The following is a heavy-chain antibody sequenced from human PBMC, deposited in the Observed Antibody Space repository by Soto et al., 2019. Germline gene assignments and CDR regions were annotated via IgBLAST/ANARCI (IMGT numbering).Heavy chain of an antibody. J-gene: IGHJ4*02. CDR1: GFTFINYA. V-gene: IGHV3-23*01. CDR3: AKAYFVWSSEQPYYFDY. Sequence: EVQLLDSGGGLVQPGGSLRLSCAASGFTFINYAMTWVRQGPGKGLEWVSGISGSGGRSYYADSVKGRFTISRDNSNSTLYLQMNSLRAEDTAVYYCAKAYFVWSSEQPYYFDYWGQGTLVTVSS. CDR2: ISGSGGRS. D-gene: IGHD3-16*01.